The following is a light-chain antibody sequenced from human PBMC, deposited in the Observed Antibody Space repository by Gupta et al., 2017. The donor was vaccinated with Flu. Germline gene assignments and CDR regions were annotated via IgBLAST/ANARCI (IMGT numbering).Light chain of an antibody. CDR1: SSNIGAGYD. V-gene: IGLV1-40*01. Sequence: QSGLTQPPSVSGAPGQRLTIFCTGSSSNIGAGYDVHWYQQLPGTAPKLLIYGNNHRPSGVPDRFSGSKSGTSASLAITGLQADDEADYYCQSYDSSLSGSVFGGGTKLTVL. CDR3: QSYDSSLSGSV. J-gene: IGLJ3*02. CDR2: GNN.